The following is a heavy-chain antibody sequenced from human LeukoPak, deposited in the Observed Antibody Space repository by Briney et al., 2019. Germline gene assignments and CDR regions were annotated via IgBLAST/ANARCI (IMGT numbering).Heavy chain of an antibody. Sequence: GGSLRLSCAASGFTFSSYSMNWVRQAPGKGLEWVSSIRSSSSYIYYADSVKGRFTISRDNAKNSLCLQMNSLRAEDTAVYYCARERVYCSGGSCYGGGANNWGQGTLVTVSS. V-gene: IGHV3-21*01. CDR2: IRSSSSYI. D-gene: IGHD2-15*01. J-gene: IGHJ4*02. CDR3: ARERVYCSGGSCYGGGANN. CDR1: GFTFSSYS.